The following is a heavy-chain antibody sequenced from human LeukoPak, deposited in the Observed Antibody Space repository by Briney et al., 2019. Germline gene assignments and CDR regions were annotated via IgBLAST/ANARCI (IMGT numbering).Heavy chain of an antibody. J-gene: IGHJ5*02. CDR3: VREGGSDWYSGWFDP. V-gene: IGHV3-23*01. Sequence: PGGSLRLSCAASGFTFSSYAMSWVRQSPGKGLEWVSVISGSGDSTYYADSVKGRFTISRDNAENSLYLQMNSLRVEDTAVYYCVREGGSDWYSGWFDPWGQGTLVTVSS. CDR1: GFTFSSYA. CDR2: ISGSGDST. D-gene: IGHD6-19*01.